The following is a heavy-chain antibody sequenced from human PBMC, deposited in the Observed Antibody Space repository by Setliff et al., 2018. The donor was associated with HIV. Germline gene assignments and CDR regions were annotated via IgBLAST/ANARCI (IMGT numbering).Heavy chain of an antibody. CDR1: GASISSVGYY. J-gene: IGHJ3*02. V-gene: IGHV4-31*03. D-gene: IGHD2-2*03. CDR3: VKPTNGFYPRAFDT. CDR2: IYYSGST. Sequence: PSETLSLTCTVSGASISSVGYYWSWIRQHPGKGLEWIGYIYYSGSTYYNPSLKSRVTISVDTSKNQFSLNLSSVTAADTAVYYCVKPTNGFYPRAFDTWGPGTMVTVSS.